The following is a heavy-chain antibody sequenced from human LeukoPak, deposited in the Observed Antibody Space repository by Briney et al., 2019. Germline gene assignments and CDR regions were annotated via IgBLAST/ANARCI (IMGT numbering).Heavy chain of an antibody. CDR3: ARRVGCSSTSCPRGLFDY. V-gene: IGHV3-7*01. D-gene: IGHD2-2*01. J-gene: IGHJ4*02. CDR1: GFTFSSHW. CDR2: IKQDGSEK. Sequence: PGGSLRLSCAASGFTFSSHWMSWVRQAPGKGLEWVANIKQDGSEKYYVDSVKGRFTISRDNAKNSLYLQMNSLRAEDTAVYYCARRVGCSSTSCPRGLFDYWGQGTLVTVSS.